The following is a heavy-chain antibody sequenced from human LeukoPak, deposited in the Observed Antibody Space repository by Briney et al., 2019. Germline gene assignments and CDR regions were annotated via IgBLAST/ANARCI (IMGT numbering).Heavy chain of an antibody. V-gene: IGHV3-7*01. CDR3: ARDRGGVDY. CDR2: IKQDGSEK. D-gene: IGHD3-10*01. Sequence: PGGSLRLSFAVSGFTFTTYWMSWVRQAPGKGLEWVANIKQDGSEKYYVDSVKGRFTISRDNAKNSLYLQMNSLRADDTAVYYCARDRGGVDYWGQGTLVTVSS. J-gene: IGHJ4*02. CDR1: GFTFTTYW.